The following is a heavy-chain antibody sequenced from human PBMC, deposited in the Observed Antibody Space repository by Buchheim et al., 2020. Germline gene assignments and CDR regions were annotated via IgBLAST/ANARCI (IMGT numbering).Heavy chain of an antibody. V-gene: IGHV3-7*01. J-gene: IGHJ4*02. CDR2: IKQDGSEK. D-gene: IGHD5-12*01. Sequence: EVQLVESGGGLVQPGGSLRLSCAASGFTFSSYWMSWVRQAPGKGLECVANIKQDGSEKYYVDSVKGRFTISRDNAKNSLYLQMNSLRAEDTAVYYCAKPSAGYSGYDLTFDYWGQGTL. CDR1: GFTFSSYW. CDR3: AKPSAGYSGYDLTFDY.